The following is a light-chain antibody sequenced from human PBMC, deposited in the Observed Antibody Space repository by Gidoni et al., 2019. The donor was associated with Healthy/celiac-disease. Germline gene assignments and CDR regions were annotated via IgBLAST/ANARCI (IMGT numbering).Light chain of an antibody. CDR1: QRVSSN. Sequence: EIVMTQSPATLSVSPGERATLSCRASQRVSSNLAWYHQKPGQAPRLLIYGASTRATGIPARFSGSGSGTEFTLTISSLQSEDFAVYYCQQYNNWPPLTFGGXTKVEIK. J-gene: IGKJ4*01. V-gene: IGKV3-15*01. CDR2: GAS. CDR3: QQYNNWPPLT.